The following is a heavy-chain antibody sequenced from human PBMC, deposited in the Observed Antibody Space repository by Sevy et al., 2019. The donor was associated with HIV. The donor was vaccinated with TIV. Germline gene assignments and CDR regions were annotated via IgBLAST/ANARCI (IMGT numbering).Heavy chain of an antibody. CDR3: AKDGLWFGELSPY. V-gene: IGHV3-23*01. CDR1: GFTFSSYA. D-gene: IGHD3-10*01. CDR2: ISGSGGST. Sequence: GGSLRLSCAVSGFTFSSYAMSWVRQAPGKGLEWVSAISGSGGSTYYADSVKGRFTISRDNSKNTLYLQMNSLRAEDTAVYYCAKDGLWFGELSPYWGQGTLVTVSS. J-gene: IGHJ4*02.